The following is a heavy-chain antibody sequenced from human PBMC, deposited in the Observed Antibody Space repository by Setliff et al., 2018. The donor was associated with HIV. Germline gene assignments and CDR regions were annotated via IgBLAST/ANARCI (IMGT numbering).Heavy chain of an antibody. D-gene: IGHD2-8*01. CDR3: VKDHVSFNGVFDPFDS. CDR1: GFSNSA. J-gene: IGHJ4*02. Sequence: GESLKISCAASGFSNSALHWVRQAPGKGLEWVASIDHFGSEENYVDSVRGRFTVSRNNTKNSLHLQLDSLSAEDAALYYCVKDHVSFNGVFDPFDSWGQGTLVTVSS. V-gene: IGHV3-7*05. CDR2: IDHFGSEE.